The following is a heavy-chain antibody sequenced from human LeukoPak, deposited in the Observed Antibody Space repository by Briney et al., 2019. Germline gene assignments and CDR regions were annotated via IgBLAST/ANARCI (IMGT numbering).Heavy chain of an antibody. J-gene: IGHJ4*02. CDR3: ARGWTTFHH. CDR1: GFTFNHYA. V-gene: IGHV3-23*01. D-gene: IGHD1-1*01. Sequence: GGSLRLSCVGSGFTFNHYAMSWVRRAPGKGLEWVASVSENGDGTMYPDSVKGRFTISRDNSRKTVLLQVNSLRAEDAATYYCARGWTTFHHWGQGALVTVSS. CDR2: VSENGDGT.